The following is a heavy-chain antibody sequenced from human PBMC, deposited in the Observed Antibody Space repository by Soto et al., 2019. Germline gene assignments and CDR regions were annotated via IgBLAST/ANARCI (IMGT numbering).Heavy chain of an antibody. V-gene: IGHV4-30-4*01. CDR2: IYYRGTS. CDR1: GGSITSDDYY. J-gene: IGHJ4*02. CDR3: DRGYYYDGRHYYTAFDF. Sequence: QVQLQESGPGLVKPSQTLSLTCTVSGGSITSDDYYWSWIRQPPAKGLEWIGYIYYRGTSYNNPSLKRRLTVSVDSSPIPFSLALGSVTAADTAVYYCDRGYYYDGRHYYTAFDFWGQGTLVTVSS. D-gene: IGHD3-22*01.